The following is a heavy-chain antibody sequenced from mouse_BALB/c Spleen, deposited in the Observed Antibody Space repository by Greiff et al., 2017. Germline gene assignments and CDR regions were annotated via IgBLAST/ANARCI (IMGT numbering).Heavy chain of an antibody. J-gene: IGHJ2*01. Sequence: EVQGVESGGGLVKPGGSLKLSCAASGFTFSSYAMSWVRQTPEKRLEWVATISSGGSYTYYPDSVKGRFTISRDNAKNTLYLQMSSLRSEDTAMYYCERLDYWGQGTTLTVSS. CDR1: GFTFSSYA. V-gene: IGHV5-9-3*01. CDR2: ISSGGSYT. CDR3: ERLDY.